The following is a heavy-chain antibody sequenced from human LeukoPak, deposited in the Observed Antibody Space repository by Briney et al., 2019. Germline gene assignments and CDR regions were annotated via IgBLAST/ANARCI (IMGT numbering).Heavy chain of an antibody. D-gene: IGHD3-10*01. Sequence: SETLSLTCTVSGGSISIYYWSWIRQPPGKGLEWIGYIYYSGSTNYNPSLKSRVTISVDKSKNQFSLKLSSVTAADTAVYYCARGFGEGYYYYYMDVWGKGTTVTVSS. V-gene: IGHV4-59*12. CDR1: GGSISIYY. J-gene: IGHJ6*03. CDR2: IYYSGST. CDR3: ARGFGEGYYYYYMDV.